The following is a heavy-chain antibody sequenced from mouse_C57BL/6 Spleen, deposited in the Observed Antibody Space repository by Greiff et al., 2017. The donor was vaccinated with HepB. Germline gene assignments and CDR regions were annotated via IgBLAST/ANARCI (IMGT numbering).Heavy chain of an antibody. Sequence: EVQGVESGPELVKPGASVKISCKASGYSFTGYYMHWVKQSHGNILDWIGYIYPYNGVSSYNQKFKGKATLTVDKSSSTAYMELRSLTSEDSAVYYCARWDYGSSPYYAMDYWGQGTSVTVSS. J-gene: IGHJ4*01. D-gene: IGHD1-1*01. CDR2: IYPYNGVS. CDR1: GYSFTGYY. V-gene: IGHV1-31*01. CDR3: ARWDYGSSPYYAMDY.